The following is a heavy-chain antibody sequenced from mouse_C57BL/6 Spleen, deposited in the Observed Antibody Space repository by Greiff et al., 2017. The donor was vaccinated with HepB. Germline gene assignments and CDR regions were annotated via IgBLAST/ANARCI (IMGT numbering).Heavy chain of an antibody. CDR2: ISSGSSTI. V-gene: IGHV5-17*01. CDR1: GFTFSDYG. CDR3: ASGLPFDY. D-gene: IGHD2-10*01. J-gene: IGHJ2*01. Sequence: DVKLVESGGGLVKPGGSLKLSCAASGFTFSDYGMHWVRQAPEKGLEWVAYISSGSSTIYYADTVKGRFTISRDNAKNTLFLQMTSLRSEDTAMYYCASGLPFDYGGQGTTLTVSS.